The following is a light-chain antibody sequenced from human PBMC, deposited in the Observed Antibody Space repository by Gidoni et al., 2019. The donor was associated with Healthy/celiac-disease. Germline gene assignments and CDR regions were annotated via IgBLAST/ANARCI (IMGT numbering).Light chain of an antibody. CDR1: QSIGSW. CDR2: DGS. CDR3: QQYYNSWT. V-gene: IGKV1-5*01. Sequence: IQMTQSPSTLSASGGDRVTITCRASQSIGSWLAWYQQKPGKAPKLLIYDGSTLESGVPSRFSGTRSGTEFTLAISSLQPDDFATYYCQQYYNSWTFGQGTKVEIK. J-gene: IGKJ1*01.